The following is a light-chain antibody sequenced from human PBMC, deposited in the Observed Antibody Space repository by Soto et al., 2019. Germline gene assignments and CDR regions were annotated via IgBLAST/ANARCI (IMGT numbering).Light chain of an antibody. CDR3: AAWDDSLDAVV. J-gene: IGLJ2*01. CDR2: STN. V-gene: IGLV1-44*01. CDR1: SSSIGSNT. Sequence: QAVVTQPPSASGTPGQRVTISCSGSSSSIGSNTVNWYQQLPGTAPKLLIYSTNQRSSGVPDRFSASKSGTSASLAISGLQSEDEAHYYCAAWDDSLDAVVFGGGTQLTVL.